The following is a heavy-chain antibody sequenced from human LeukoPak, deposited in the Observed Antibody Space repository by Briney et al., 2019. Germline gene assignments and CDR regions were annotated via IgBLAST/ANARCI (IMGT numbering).Heavy chain of an antibody. CDR2: INPSGGST. D-gene: IGHD2-2*01. CDR3: ARDLTSHCSSTSCYFS. CDR1: GYTFTSYY. V-gene: IGHV1-46*01. Sequence: EASVKVSCKASGYTFTSYYMNWVRQAPGQGLEWMGIINPSGGSTNYAQKFQGRVTITADKSTSTAYMELSSLRSEDTAVYYCARDLTSHCSSTSCYFSWGQGTLVTVSS. J-gene: IGHJ4*02.